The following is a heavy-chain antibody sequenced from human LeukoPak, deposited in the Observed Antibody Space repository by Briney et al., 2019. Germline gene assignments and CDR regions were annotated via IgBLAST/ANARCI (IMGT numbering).Heavy chain of an antibody. Sequence: PGRSLRLSCAASGFTFSSYGMHWVRQAPGKGLEWVSVIYSGGSTYYADSVKGRFTISRDNSKNTLYLQMNSLRAEDTAVYYCARDTPSRYLDAFDIWGQGTMVTVSS. J-gene: IGHJ3*02. CDR2: IYSGGST. D-gene: IGHD1-14*01. CDR1: GFTFSSYG. CDR3: ARDTPSRYLDAFDI. V-gene: IGHV3-66*01.